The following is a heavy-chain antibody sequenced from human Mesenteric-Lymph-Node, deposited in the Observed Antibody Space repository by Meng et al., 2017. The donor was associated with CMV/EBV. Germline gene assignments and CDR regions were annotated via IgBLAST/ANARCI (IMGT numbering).Heavy chain of an antibody. CDR3: AKAGDVDKSNYYGMDV. J-gene: IGHJ6*02. D-gene: IGHD3-16*01. CDR2: IRYDGSNK. V-gene: IGHV3-30*02. CDR1: GFTFSSYG. Sequence: GESLKISCAASGFTFSSYGMHWVRQAPGKGLEWVAFIRYDGSNKYYADSVKGRFTISRDNSKNTLYLQMNSLRAEDTAVYYCAKAGDVDKSNYYGMDVWGQGTTVTVSS.